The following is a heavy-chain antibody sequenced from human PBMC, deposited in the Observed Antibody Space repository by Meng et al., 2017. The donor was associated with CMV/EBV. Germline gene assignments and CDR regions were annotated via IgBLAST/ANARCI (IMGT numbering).Heavy chain of an antibody. V-gene: IGHV3-74*01. Sequence: GESLKISCTASGFTFSDYWMHWVRQTPGKGLLWVSRIKGDGSHTIYGDSVKGRFTISRDNAKNTLYLQMNTLRVEDMAVYYCVRDGHSWNFDYWGQGSLVTVPQ. CDR3: VRDGHSWNFDY. CDR2: IKGDGSHT. D-gene: IGHD6-13*01. CDR1: GFTFSDYW. J-gene: IGHJ4*02.